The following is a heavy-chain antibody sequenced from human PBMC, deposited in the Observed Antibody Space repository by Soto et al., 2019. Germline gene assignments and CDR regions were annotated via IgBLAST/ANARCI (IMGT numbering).Heavy chain of an antibody. CDR3: ATRADYYDFWSGYYGA. V-gene: IGHV5-51*01. Sequence: GESLTISCRFSGYSFSTALIGLVRQVSGKGLEWTGTIYPSDSDTRYSPSFQGQVIISADKSTSTAYLQWRSLKASDTAMYYCATRADYYDFWSGYYGAWGQGTMVTVSS. J-gene: IGHJ5*02. CDR1: GYSFSTAL. CDR2: IYPSDSDT. D-gene: IGHD3-3*01.